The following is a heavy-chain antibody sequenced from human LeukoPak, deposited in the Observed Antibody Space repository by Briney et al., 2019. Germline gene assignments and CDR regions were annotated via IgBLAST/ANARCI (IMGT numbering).Heavy chain of an antibody. CDR3: ARAAGPDYYYMDV. CDR1: GYTFNGYY. J-gene: IGHJ6*03. D-gene: IGHD6-13*01. CDR2: INPSGGST. Sequence: ASVKVSCKASGYTFNGYYMHWVRQAPGQGLEWMGMINPSGGSTSYAQKFQGRVTMTRDTSTSTVYMELSSLRSEDTAVYYCARAAGPDYYYMDVWGKGTTVTISS. V-gene: IGHV1-46*02.